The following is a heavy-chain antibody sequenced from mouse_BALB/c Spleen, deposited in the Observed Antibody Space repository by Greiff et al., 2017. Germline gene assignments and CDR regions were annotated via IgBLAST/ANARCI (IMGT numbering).Heavy chain of an antibody. D-gene: IGHD3-1*01. CDR1: GFTFSDYG. Sequence: EVMLVESGGGLVQPGGSRKLSCAASGFTFSDYGMAWVRQAPGKGPEWVAFISNLAYSIYYADTVTGRFTISRENAKNTLYLEMSSLRSEDTAMYYCARDREGNYAMDYWGQGTSVTVSS. V-gene: IGHV5-15*02. CDR2: ISNLAYSI. J-gene: IGHJ4*01. CDR3: ARDREGNYAMDY.